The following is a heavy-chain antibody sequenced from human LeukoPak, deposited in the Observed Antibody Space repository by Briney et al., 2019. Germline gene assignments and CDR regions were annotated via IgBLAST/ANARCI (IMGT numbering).Heavy chain of an antibody. V-gene: IGHV3-7*03. J-gene: IGHJ4*02. CDR1: GVTFSNYW. Sequence: GGSLRLSCAASGVTFSNYWMSWVRQAPGKGLEWVANVNQDGSDKNFMDSVKGRFTISRDNAKNSLYLQMNSLRAEDTAVYYCARDHRGVFDYWGLGTLVTVSS. CDR3: ARDHRGVFDY. CDR2: VNQDGSDK. D-gene: IGHD1-14*01.